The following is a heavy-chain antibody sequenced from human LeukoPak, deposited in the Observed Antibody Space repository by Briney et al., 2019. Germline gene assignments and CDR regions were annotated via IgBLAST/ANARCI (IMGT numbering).Heavy chain of an antibody. D-gene: IGHD3-10*01. CDR3: ARVRITMVRGVITDYYYYYMDV. V-gene: IGHV4-34*01. Sequence: SETLSLTCAVYGGSFSGYYWSWIRQPPGKGLEWIGEINHSGSTNYNPSLKSRVTISVDTSKNQFSLKLGSVTAADTAVYYCARVRITMVRGVITDYYYYYMDVWGKGTTVTVSS. CDR1: GGSFSGYY. CDR2: INHSGST. J-gene: IGHJ6*03.